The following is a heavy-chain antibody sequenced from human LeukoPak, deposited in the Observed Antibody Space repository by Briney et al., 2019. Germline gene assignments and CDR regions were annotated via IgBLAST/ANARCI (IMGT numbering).Heavy chain of an antibody. D-gene: IGHD2-2*01. CDR1: GFTFSDYY. Sequence: GGSLRLSCAASGFTFSDYYMSWIRQAPGKGLEWVSYISSSGSTIYYADSVKGRFTISRDNAKNSLYLQMNSLRAEDTAVYYCARGYYRYCSSTSCPADYWGQGTLVTVSS. V-gene: IGHV3-11*04. CDR2: ISSSGSTI. CDR3: ARGYYRYCSSTSCPADY. J-gene: IGHJ4*02.